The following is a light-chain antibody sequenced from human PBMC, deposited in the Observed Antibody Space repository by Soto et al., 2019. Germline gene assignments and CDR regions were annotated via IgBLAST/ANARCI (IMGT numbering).Light chain of an antibody. CDR1: QSVSSN. CDR3: QQYYNWIT. J-gene: IGKJ5*01. V-gene: IGKV3-15*01. CDR2: GAS. Sequence: IVMTQSPATLSVSPGERATLSCRASQSVSSNLAWYQQKPGQAPRLLIFGASARPTGIPARISGSGSGTEFTLTISSLRSEDFAVYFCQQYYNWITFGQGTRLEIK.